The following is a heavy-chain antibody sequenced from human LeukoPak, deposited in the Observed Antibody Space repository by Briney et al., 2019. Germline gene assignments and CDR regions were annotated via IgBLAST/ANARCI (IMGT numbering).Heavy chain of an antibody. V-gene: IGHV3-23*01. Sequence: PGGSLRLSCAASGFTFSSYAMSWVRQAPGKGLEWVSALSGSGGSTYYADSVKGRFTISRDNSKNTLYLQMNSLRAEDTAVYYCAKDPTMIVVVIPDYWGQGTLVTVSS. D-gene: IGHD3-22*01. CDR2: LSGSGGST. CDR1: GFTFSSYA. CDR3: AKDPTMIVVVIPDY. J-gene: IGHJ4*02.